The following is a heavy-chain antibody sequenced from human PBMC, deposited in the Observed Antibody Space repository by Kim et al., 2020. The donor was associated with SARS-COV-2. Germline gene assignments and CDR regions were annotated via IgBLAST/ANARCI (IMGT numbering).Heavy chain of an antibody. V-gene: IGHV3-49*01. J-gene: IGHJ4*02. Sequence: SGKGRITISRDSAKSSAYLQMNSLKTEDTAVYYCTRGGCSGGSCYSGVDYWGQGTLVTVSS. D-gene: IGHD2-15*01. CDR3: TRGGCSGGSCYSGVDY.